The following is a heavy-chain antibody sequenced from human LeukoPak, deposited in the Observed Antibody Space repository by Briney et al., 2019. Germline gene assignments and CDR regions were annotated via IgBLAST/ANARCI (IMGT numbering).Heavy chain of an antibody. CDR1: GYTFTSYD. V-gene: IGHV1-8*01. Sequence: ASVKVSCKASGYTFTSYDINWVRQATGQGLEWMGWMNPNSGNTGYAQKFQGRVTITTDESTSTAYMELSSLRSEDTAVYYCARESDSSGYYYQFYYYYYMDVWGKGTTVTVSS. CDR2: MNPNSGNT. J-gene: IGHJ6*03. CDR3: ARESDSSGYYYQFYYYYYMDV. D-gene: IGHD3-22*01.